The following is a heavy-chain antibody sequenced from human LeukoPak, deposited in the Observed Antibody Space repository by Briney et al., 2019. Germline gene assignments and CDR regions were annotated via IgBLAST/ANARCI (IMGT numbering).Heavy chain of an antibody. D-gene: IGHD5-18*01. CDR1: GFTFSSYA. V-gene: IGHV3-30-3*01. Sequence: PGGSLRLSCAASGFTFSSYAMHWVRQAPGKGLEWVAVISYDGSNKYYADSVKGRFTISRDNSKNTLYLQMNSLRAEDTAVYYCARMGYSYGHDYWGQGTLVTVSS. CDR2: ISYDGSNK. CDR3: ARMGYSYGHDY. J-gene: IGHJ4*02.